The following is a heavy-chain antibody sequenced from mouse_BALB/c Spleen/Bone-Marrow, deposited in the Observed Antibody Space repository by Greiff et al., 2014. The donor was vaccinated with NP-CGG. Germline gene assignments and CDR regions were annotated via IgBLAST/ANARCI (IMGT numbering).Heavy chain of an antibody. Sequence: VQLVESGAELVKPGASVKLSCKASGYTFTTYWMQWVKQRPGQGLEWIGEINPSNGRTNYNEKFKRKATLTVDKSPSTAYVQLSSLTSEDSAVYYCARGDGKYAFAYWGQGTLVTVSA. V-gene: IGHV1S81*02. CDR1: GYTFTTYW. CDR2: INPSNGRT. J-gene: IGHJ3*01. D-gene: IGHD2-1*01. CDR3: ARGDGKYAFAY.